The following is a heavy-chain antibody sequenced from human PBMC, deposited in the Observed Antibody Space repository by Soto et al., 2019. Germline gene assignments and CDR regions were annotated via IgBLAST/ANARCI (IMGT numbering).Heavy chain of an antibody. D-gene: IGHD2-21*02. CDR2: IKPDGSAT. J-gene: IGHJ4*02. Sequence: GGSLRLSCAVSGFTFGSYWMNWVRLIPGKGLEWVAYIKPDGSATYYVDSVKGRFTISRDNAKNSLYLQMNSLRVEDTSVYYCARAGYCGPGCYYYFDYWGQGTLVTVSS. V-gene: IGHV3-7*01. CDR1: GFTFGSYW. CDR3: ARAGYCGPGCYYYFDY.